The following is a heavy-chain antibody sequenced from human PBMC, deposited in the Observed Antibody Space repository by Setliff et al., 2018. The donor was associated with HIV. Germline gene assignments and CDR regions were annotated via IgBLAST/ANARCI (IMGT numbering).Heavy chain of an antibody. CDR2: IYSGGST. D-gene: IGHD5-18*01. V-gene: IGHV3-66*02. CDR1: GFTVSSNY. J-gene: IGHJ6*03. Sequence: PGGSLRLSCAASGFTVSSNYMSWVRQAPGKGLEWVLVIYSGGSTYYADSVKGRFTISRDNSKNTLYLQMNSLRAEDTAVYYCARDQWGYSYGYYYYYYMDVWGKGTTVTVSS. CDR3: ARDQWGYSYGYYYYYYMDV.